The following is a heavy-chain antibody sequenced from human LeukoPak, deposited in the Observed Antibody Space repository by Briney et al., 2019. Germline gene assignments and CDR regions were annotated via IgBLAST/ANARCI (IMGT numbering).Heavy chain of an antibody. CDR3: ARGDSSTYYFDY. V-gene: IGHV4-30-2*01. D-gene: IGHD6-13*01. J-gene: IGHJ4*02. Sequence: SQTLSLTCAVSGGSISSGGYSWSWIRQPPGKGLEWIGYIYHSGSTYYNLSLKSRVTISVDRSKNQFSLKLSSVTAADTAVYYCARGDSSTYYFDYWGQGTLVTVSS. CDR2: IYHSGST. CDR1: GGSISSGGYS.